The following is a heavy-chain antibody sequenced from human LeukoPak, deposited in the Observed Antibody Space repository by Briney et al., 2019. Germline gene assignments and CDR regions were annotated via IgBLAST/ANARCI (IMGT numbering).Heavy chain of an antibody. CDR2: IYTSGST. V-gene: IGHV4-4*07. J-gene: IGHJ5*02. Sequence: SETLSLXCTVSGGSISSYYWSWIRQPAGKGLEWIGRIYTSGSTNYNPSLKSRVTMSVDTSKNQFSLKLSSATAADTAVYYCASERVYCSSTSCYTPLPWFDPWGQGTLVTVSS. D-gene: IGHD2-2*02. CDR3: ASERVYCSSTSCYTPLPWFDP. CDR1: GGSISSYY.